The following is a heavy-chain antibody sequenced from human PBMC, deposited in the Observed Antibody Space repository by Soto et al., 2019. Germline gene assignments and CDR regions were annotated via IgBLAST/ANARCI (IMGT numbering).Heavy chain of an antibody. CDR2: ISSSSSYI. Sequence: PGGSLRLSCAASGFTFSSYSMNWVRQAPGKGLEWVSSISSSSSYIYYADSVKGRFTISRGNAKNSLYLQMNSLRAEDTAVYYCARGLGAYCSGGSCYSNDAFDIWGQGTMVTVSS. J-gene: IGHJ3*02. V-gene: IGHV3-21*01. CDR1: GFTFSSYS. D-gene: IGHD2-15*01. CDR3: ARGLGAYCSGGSCYSNDAFDI.